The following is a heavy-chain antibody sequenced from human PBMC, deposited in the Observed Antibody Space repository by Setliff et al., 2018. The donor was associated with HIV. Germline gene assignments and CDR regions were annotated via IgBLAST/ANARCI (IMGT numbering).Heavy chain of an antibody. CDR1: AGSIRSSTYY. CDR2: IYYSGST. CDR3: ARGYGAAGGGY. J-gene: IGHJ4*02. Sequence: LSLTCTVSAGSIRSSTYYWAWIRQPPGKGLEWIGTIYYSGSTYYNPSLKSRATISVDMSKNQFSLRLSSVTAADTAVYYCARGYGAAGGGYWGQGTLVTVSS. D-gene: IGHD6-25*01. V-gene: IGHV4-39*01.